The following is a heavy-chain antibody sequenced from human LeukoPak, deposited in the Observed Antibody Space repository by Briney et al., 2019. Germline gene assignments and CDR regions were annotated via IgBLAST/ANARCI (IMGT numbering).Heavy chain of an antibody. CDR1: GGSISSYY. CDR3: ARGELAPRRYYMDV. J-gene: IGHJ6*03. D-gene: IGHD3-10*01. Sequence: SETLSLTCTVSGGSISSYYWSWIRQPPGKGLEWIGYIYYSGSTNYNPSLKSRVTISVDTSKNQFSLKLSSVTAADTAVYYCARGELAPRRYYMDVWGKGTTVTVSS. CDR2: IYYSGST. V-gene: IGHV4-59*01.